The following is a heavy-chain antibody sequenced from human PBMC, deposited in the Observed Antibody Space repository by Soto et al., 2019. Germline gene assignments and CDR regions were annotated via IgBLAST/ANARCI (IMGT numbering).Heavy chain of an antibody. CDR2: IKSKANSYAT. CDR3: TRRGGDSDYWYFDF. Sequence: EVQLVESGGGLVQPGGSLKLSCAASGFTFSGSAMHWVRQAPGKGPEWVGRIKSKANSYATAYAASMRGRFTISRDDSKNTAFLQMHSLKTEDTAVYYCTRRGGDSDYWYFDFWGRGTLVTVSS. CDR1: GFTFSGSA. J-gene: IGHJ2*01. D-gene: IGHD2-21*02. V-gene: IGHV3-73*01.